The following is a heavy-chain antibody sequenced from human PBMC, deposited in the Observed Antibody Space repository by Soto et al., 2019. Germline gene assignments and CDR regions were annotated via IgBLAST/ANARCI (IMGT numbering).Heavy chain of an antibody. V-gene: IGHV6-1*01. J-gene: IGHJ6*02. CDR1: GDSVSSNTVA. Sequence: SQTLSLTCAISGDSVSSNTVAWNWVRQSPSRGLEWLGRTYYRSKWYSHYAVSVRSRIMINSDTSKNQFSLQLKSVTPEDTAVYFCVRVGVAAGSGYYYYHAMDVWGQGTTVTVCS. CDR2: TYYRSKWYS. D-gene: IGHD3-10*01. CDR3: VRVGVAAGSGYYYYHAMDV.